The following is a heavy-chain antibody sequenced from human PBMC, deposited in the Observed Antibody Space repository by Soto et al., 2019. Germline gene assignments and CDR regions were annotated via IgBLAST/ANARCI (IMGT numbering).Heavy chain of an antibody. CDR3: ASGFTNNYYYYGVDV. CDR1: GFTFSSYG. J-gene: IGHJ6*02. D-gene: IGHD5-12*01. CDR2: IWYDGSNK. Sequence: PGGSLRLSCAASGFTFSSYGMHWVRQAPGKGLEWVAVIWYDGSNKYYADSVKGRFTISRDNSKNTLYLQMNSLRAEDTAVYYCASGFTNNYYYYGVDVWGQGTTVTVSS. V-gene: IGHV3-33*01.